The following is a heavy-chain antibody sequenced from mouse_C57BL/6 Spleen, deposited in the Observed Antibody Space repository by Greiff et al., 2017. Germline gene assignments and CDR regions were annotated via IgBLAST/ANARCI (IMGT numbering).Heavy chain of an antibody. CDR2: ISSGSSTI. Sequence: EVQLVESGGGLVKPGGSLKLSCAASGFTFSDYGMHWVRQAPETGLEWVSYISSGSSTIYYADTVKGRFTISRDNAKNTLFLQMTSLRSEDTAMYYWARRWYADYYAMDYWGQGTSVTVSS. V-gene: IGHV5-17*01. J-gene: IGHJ4*01. CDR3: ARRWYADYYAMDY. CDR1: GFTFSDYG. D-gene: IGHD1-1*02.